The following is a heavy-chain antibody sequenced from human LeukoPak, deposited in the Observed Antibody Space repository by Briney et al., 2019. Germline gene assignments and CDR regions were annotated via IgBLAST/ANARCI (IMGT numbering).Heavy chain of an antibody. CDR1: GGSISSSSYY. D-gene: IGHD4-23*01. CDR3: ARDSRGYGGNSRAFDI. Sequence: SETLSLTCTVSGGSISSSSYYWGWIRQPPGKGLEWIGSIYYSGSTYYNPSLKSRVTISVDRSKNQFSLKLSSVTAADTAVYYCARDSRGYGGNSRAFDIWGQGTMVTVSS. CDR2: IYYSGST. J-gene: IGHJ3*02. V-gene: IGHV4-39*07.